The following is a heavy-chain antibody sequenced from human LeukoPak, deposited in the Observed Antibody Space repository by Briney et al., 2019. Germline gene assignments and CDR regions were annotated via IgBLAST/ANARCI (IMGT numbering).Heavy chain of an antibody. Sequence: PSETLSLTCTVSGGSIRSYYWTWIRQSPGKRLEWLGCIHYSESTNYNPSLKSRVTISIDTSKNQVSLKLSSVTAADTAVYYCARRYYYGSGSYGYYGMDVWGQGTTVTVSS. CDR1: GGSIRSYY. D-gene: IGHD3-10*01. CDR2: IHYSEST. V-gene: IGHV4-59*08. J-gene: IGHJ6*02. CDR3: ARRYYYGSGSYGYYGMDV.